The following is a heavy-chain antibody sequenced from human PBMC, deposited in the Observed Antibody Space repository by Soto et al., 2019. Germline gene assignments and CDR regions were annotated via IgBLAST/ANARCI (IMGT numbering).Heavy chain of an antibody. D-gene: IGHD2-2*01. Sequence: SVKVSCKASGGTFSSYAISWVRQAPGQGLEWMGGIIPIFGTANYAQKFQGRVTITADESTSTAYMELSSLRSEDTAVYYCARDPNGPQPLDYWGQGTLVTVSS. J-gene: IGHJ4*02. CDR1: GGTFSSYA. CDR2: IIPIFGTA. CDR3: ARDPNGPQPLDY. V-gene: IGHV1-69*13.